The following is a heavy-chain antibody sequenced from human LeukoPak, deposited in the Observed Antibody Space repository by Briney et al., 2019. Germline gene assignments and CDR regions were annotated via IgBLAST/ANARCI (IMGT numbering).Heavy chain of an antibody. CDR2: IIPIFGTA. D-gene: IGHD6-13*01. Sequence: SVKVSCKASGGTFSSYAISWVRQAPGQGLEWMGGIIPIFGTANDAQKFQGRVTITADKSTSTAYMELSSLRSEDTAVYYCASLYSSSWPPREYYFDYWGQGTLVTVSS. J-gene: IGHJ4*02. CDR3: ASLYSSSWPPREYYFDY. V-gene: IGHV1-69*06. CDR1: GGTFSSYA.